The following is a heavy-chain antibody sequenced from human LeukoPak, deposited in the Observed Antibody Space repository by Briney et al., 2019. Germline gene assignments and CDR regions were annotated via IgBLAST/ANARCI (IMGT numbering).Heavy chain of an antibody. CDR3: AKGLYTGLYYYYMGV. J-gene: IGHJ6*03. CDR2: ISRGGAYT. CDR1: GFTFGTYD. D-gene: IGHD1-14*01. Sequence: GGSLRLSCAASGFTFGTYDMYWIRQAPGKGLECVSSISRGGAYTYYADSVKGRFTISRDNSRNTLYLQMNSLRAEDTAVYYCAKGLYTGLYYYYMGVWGKGTTVTVSS. V-gene: IGHV3-23*01.